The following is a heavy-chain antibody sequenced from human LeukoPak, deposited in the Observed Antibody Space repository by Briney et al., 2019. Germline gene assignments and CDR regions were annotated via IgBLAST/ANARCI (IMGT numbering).Heavy chain of an antibody. Sequence: GGSLRLSCAASGFTFSDYYMSWIRQAPGKGLEWVSYISGSGTTIYYANSVKGRFTLSRDNAKNSLYLQMNSLRAEDTAVYYCARDWGPLDYFDYWGQGTLVTVSS. CDR3: ARDWGPLDYFDY. CDR1: GFTFSDYY. J-gene: IGHJ4*02. CDR2: ISGSGTTI. D-gene: IGHD3-16*01. V-gene: IGHV3-11*01.